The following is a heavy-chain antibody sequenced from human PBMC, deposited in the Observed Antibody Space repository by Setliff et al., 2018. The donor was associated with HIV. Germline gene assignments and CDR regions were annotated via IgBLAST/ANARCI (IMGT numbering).Heavy chain of an antibody. Sequence: PSETLSLTCAVSGGSISSTNWWNWVRQPPGKGLEWIGEIYHSGDTNYNPSLKSRLTVSVDTSKNQFSLKLSSVTAADTAMYYCVRGGDSSSWYWGRWFDPWGQGTLVTVSS. CDR3: VRGGDSSSWYWGRWFDP. V-gene: IGHV4-4*02. D-gene: IGHD6-13*01. CDR2: IYHSGDT. CDR1: GGSISSTNW. J-gene: IGHJ5*02.